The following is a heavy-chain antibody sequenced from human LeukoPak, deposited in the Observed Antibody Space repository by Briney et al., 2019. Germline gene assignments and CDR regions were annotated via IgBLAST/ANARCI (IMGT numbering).Heavy chain of an antibody. CDR3: ATATTYCSGGSCYVGSWFDP. CDR2: INPNSGGT. Sequence: ASVKVSCKASGYTFTGYYMHWVRQAPGQGLEWMGRINPNSGGTNYAQKFQDRVTMTRDTSISTAYMELSRLRSDDTAVYYCATATTYCSGGSCYVGSWFDPWGQGTLVTVSS. J-gene: IGHJ5*02. D-gene: IGHD2-15*01. CDR1: GYTFTGYY. V-gene: IGHV1-2*06.